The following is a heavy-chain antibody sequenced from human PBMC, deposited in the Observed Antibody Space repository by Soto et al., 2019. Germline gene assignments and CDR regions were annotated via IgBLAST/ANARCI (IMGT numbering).Heavy chain of an antibody. CDR2: ISGSGEST. CDR1: GFSFWTHA. D-gene: IGHD3-22*01. CDR3: AKGELWFPDDY. Sequence: EVQLLDSGGGLVQPGGSLRVSCAASGFSFWTHAMGWVRQAPGKGLEWVSGISGSGESTYYADSVKGRFTISRDNSKNMVVLQMNSLRAEDTAVYYCAKGELWFPDDYWGQGTLVTVSS. V-gene: IGHV3-23*01. J-gene: IGHJ4*02.